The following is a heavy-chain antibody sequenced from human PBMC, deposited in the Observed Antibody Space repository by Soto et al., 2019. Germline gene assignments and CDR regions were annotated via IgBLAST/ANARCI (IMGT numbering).Heavy chain of an antibody. J-gene: IGHJ6*02. V-gene: IGHV3-21*01. D-gene: IGHD2-2*01. CDR3: ARDLIVVVAAAMVFGMDV. CDR2: ISSSSSYI. CDR1: GFTFSSYS. Sequence: GSLRLSCAASGFTFSSYSMNWVRQAPGKGLEWVSSISSSSSYIYYVDSAKGRFTISRDNAKNSLYLQMNSLRAEDTAVYYCARDLIVVVAAAMVFGMDVWGQVTTVTVSS.